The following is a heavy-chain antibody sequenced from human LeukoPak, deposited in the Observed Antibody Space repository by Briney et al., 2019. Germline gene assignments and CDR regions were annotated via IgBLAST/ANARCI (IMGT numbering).Heavy chain of an antibody. J-gene: IGHJ5*02. Sequence: ASVKVSCKASGYTFSGYYMHWVRQAPGQGLGWMGWINPNSGDRNNAQKFQGRVTMTSDTSTSTAYMELSRLRSDDTAVYYCARAVAEVVNWFDPWGQGTLVPVSS. CDR3: ARAVAEVVNWFDP. D-gene: IGHD6-13*01. V-gene: IGHV1-2*02. CDR2: INPNSGDR. CDR1: GYTFSGYY.